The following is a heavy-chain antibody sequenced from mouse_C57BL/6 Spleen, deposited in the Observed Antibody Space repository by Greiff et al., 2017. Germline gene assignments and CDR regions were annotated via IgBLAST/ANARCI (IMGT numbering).Heavy chain of an antibody. V-gene: IGHV1-64*01. CDR1: GYTFTSYW. CDR2: IHPNSGST. Sequence: QVQLQQPGAELVKPGASVKLSCKASGYTFTSYWMHWVKQRPGQGLEWIGMIHPNSGSTNYNEKFKSKATLTVDKSSSTDYMQLSSLTSEDSAVYYCARGGTTVVDAMDYWGQGTSVTVSS. CDR3: ARGGTTVVDAMDY. D-gene: IGHD1-1*01. J-gene: IGHJ4*01.